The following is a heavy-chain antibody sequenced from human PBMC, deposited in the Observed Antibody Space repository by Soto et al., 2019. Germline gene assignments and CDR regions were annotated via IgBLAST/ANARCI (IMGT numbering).Heavy chain of an antibody. Sequence: EVQLLESGGGLVQPGGSLRLSCKASGFTFSSYPMTWVRQPPGMGLEWVSAIDGTGTYIYNINSVKGRFTISGDNAKNTIYLQMNSLRAEAAAVYYYARDMASPTCGSWGQGTLGTGSP. V-gene: IGHV3-23*01. CDR2: IDGTGTYI. CDR1: GFTFSSYP. D-gene: IGHD6-25*01. CDR3: ARDMASPTCGS. J-gene: IGHJ5*02.